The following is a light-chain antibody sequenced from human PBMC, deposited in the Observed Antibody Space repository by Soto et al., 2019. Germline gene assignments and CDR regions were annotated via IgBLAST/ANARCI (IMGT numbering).Light chain of an antibody. Sequence: VLTQSPGTLSLSPGERATLSCRASQSVSGTYLAWYQQIPGQAPRLLIYGASSRATGIPDRFSGSGSGTDFTLTINRLEPEDFGVYFCQQYHYSPYTFGQGTKLEIK. CDR3: QQYHYSPYT. CDR1: QSVSGTY. J-gene: IGKJ2*01. V-gene: IGKV3-20*01. CDR2: GAS.